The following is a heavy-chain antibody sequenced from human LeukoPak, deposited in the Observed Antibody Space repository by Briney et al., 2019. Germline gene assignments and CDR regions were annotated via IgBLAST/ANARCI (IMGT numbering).Heavy chain of an antibody. CDR1: GFTLSSYS. V-gene: IGHV3-48*02. CDR3: VRDHEWSLDM. CDR2: TGSSGRST. Sequence: GGSLKLSCAASGFTLSSYSMNWVRQAPGKGLEWVSNTGSSGRSTYYADSVKGRFTVSRDNAKNSLYLQMNSLRDEDTALYYCVRDHEWSLDMWGQGTMVTVSS. D-gene: IGHD2-8*01. J-gene: IGHJ3*02.